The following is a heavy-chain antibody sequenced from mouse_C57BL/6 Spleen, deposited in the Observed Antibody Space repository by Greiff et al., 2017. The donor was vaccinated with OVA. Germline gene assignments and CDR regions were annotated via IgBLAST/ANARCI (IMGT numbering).Heavy chain of an antibody. Sequence: VQLVESGPGLVKPSQSLSLTCSVTGYSITSGYYWNWIRQFPGNKLEWMGYISYDGSNNYNPSLKNRISITRDTSKNQFFLKLNSVTTEDTATYYCARDRYDGYYLWYFDYWGQGTTLTVSS. CDR3: ARDRYDGYYLWYFDY. CDR2: ISYDGSN. V-gene: IGHV3-6*01. D-gene: IGHD2-3*01. J-gene: IGHJ2*01. CDR1: GYSITSGYY.